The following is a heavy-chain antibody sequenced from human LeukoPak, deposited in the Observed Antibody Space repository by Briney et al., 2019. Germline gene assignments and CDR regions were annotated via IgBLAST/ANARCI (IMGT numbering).Heavy chain of an antibody. Sequence: SETLSLTCSVSGDSISTYYWSWIRQPPGKALEWIGYVYYSGSTDYNPSLKSRVTISVDTSKQQFSLTLKSVTAADTAVYYCSASKQLWLRGLFDYWGQGTLVTVSS. CDR3: SASKQLWLRGLFDY. D-gene: IGHD5-18*01. CDR2: VYYSGST. CDR1: GDSISTYY. V-gene: IGHV4-59*01. J-gene: IGHJ4*02.